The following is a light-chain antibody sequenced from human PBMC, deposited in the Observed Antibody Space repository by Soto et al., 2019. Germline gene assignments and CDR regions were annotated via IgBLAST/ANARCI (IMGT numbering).Light chain of an antibody. CDR1: SSNIGAGFD. Sequence: QSVLTQSPSVSGAPGQRVTISCTGSSSNIGAGFDVHWYQKIPGTAPKLLIYGNYNRPSGVPDRFSGSKSGTSASLAITGLQAEDEADYYCQSYDRLSGPVAFGGGTQLTVL. CDR2: GNY. V-gene: IGLV1-40*01. CDR3: QSYDRLSGPVA. J-gene: IGLJ2*01.